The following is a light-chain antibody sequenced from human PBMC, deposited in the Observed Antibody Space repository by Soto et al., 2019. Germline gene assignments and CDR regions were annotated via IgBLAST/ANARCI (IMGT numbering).Light chain of an antibody. CDR2: EVD. J-gene: IGLJ1*01. CDR3: SSYTSSSTYV. V-gene: IGLV2-14*02. CDR1: SDDVGSYNL. Sequence: QSVLTQPASVSGSPGQSITISCTGTSDDVGSYNLVSWYQQHPGKAPKVMIYEVDKRPSGVSNRFSGSKSGNTASLTISGLQAEDEADYYCSSYTSSSTYVFGTGTKVTVL.